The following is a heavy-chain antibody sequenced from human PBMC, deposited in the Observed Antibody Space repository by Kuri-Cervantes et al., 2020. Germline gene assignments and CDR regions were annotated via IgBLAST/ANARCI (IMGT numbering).Heavy chain of an antibody. V-gene: IGHV3-21*04. CDR3: AKSIGGRPG. CDR1: GFTFSSYS. CDR2: ITSTSNYI. D-gene: IGHD6-6*01. J-gene: IGHJ4*02. Sequence: GGSLRLSCAASGFTFSSYSMNWVRQAPGKGLEWDSSITSTSNYIYYADSVKGRFTISRDNAKNSLYLQMNSLRAEDTAVYYCAKSIGGRPGWGQGTLVTVSS.